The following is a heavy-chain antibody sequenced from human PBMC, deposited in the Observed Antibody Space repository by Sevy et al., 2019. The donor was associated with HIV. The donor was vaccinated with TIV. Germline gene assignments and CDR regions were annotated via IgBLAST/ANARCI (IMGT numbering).Heavy chain of an antibody. CDR1: GFTFSSYS. CDR3: ARELLAGFFGLHGMDV. J-gene: IGHJ6*02. Sequence: GGSLRLSCAASGFTFSSYSMNWVRQAPGKGLEWVSSISSSSSYIYYADSMKGRFTISRDNAKNSLYLQMNSLRAEDTAVYYCARELLAGFFGLHGMDVWGQGTTVTVSS. V-gene: IGHV3-21*01. CDR2: ISSSSSYI. D-gene: IGHD3-10*01.